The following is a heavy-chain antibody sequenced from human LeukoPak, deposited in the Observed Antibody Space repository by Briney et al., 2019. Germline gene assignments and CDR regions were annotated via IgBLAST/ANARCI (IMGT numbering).Heavy chain of an antibody. CDR1: GYTFTSYD. J-gene: IGHJ4*02. CDR2: MNPNSGST. CDR3: ASRISLYYYDSSGYWEN. D-gene: IGHD3-22*01. V-gene: IGHV1-8*01. Sequence: GASVKVSCEASGYTFTSYDINWVRQATGQGLEWMGWMNPNSGSTGYAQKFQGRVTMTRNTSISTAYMELSSLRSEDTAVYYCASRISLYYYDSSGYWENWGQGTLVTVSS.